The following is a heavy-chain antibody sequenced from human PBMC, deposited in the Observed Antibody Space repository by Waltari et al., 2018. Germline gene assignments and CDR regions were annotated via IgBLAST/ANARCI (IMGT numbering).Heavy chain of an antibody. Sequence: QVQLVQSGAEVKKPGSSVKVSCTASGGTFSSYAISWVRQAPGQGLEWMGRINPILGTANYAQKFQGRVTITADKSTSTAYMELSSLRSEDTAVYYCARDPRAENWFDPWGQGTLVTVSS. CDR1: GGTFSSYA. CDR3: ARDPRAENWFDP. CDR2: INPILGTA. J-gene: IGHJ5*02. V-gene: IGHV1-69*08.